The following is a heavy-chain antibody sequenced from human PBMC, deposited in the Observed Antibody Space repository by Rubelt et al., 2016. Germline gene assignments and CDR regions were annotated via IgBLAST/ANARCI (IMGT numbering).Heavy chain of an antibody. V-gene: IGHV1-24*01. CDR3: ATVQQNWFAMVRGVVNDY. J-gene: IGHJ4*02. D-gene: IGHD3-10*01. CDR1: GYTLTELS. CDR2: FDPEDGET. Sequence: QVQLVQSGAEVKKPGASVKVSCKVSGYTLTELSMHWVRQAPGKGLEWMGGFDPEDGETIYAQKFQGRVTMTEDTSTDTAYMELSSLRPEDTAVYYCATVQQNWFAMVRGVVNDYWGQGTLVTVSS.